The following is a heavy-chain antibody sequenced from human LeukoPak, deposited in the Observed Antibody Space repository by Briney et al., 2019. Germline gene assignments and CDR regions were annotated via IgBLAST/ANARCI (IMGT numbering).Heavy chain of an antibody. CDR2: ISAYNGNT. D-gene: IGHD6-13*01. J-gene: IGHJ4*02. CDR3: ARDKRSSWTYITGIDY. CDR1: GYTFTSYG. Sequence: ASVKVSCKASGYTFTSYGISWVRQAPGQGLEWMGWISAYNGNTNYAQKLQGRVTMTTDTSTSTAYMELRSLRSDDTAVYYCARDKRSSWTYITGIDYWGQGTLVTVSS. V-gene: IGHV1-18*01.